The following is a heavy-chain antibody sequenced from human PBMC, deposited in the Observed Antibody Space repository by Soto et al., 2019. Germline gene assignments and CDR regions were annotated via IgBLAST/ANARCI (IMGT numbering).Heavy chain of an antibody. Sequence: GSLRLACSGSGCTVSSFGMHWVRQAPGKGLEHVSTLSSNGIGTYYADSVKGRFTFSRDTSKNTLYLQMSSLRTEDTAVYYCAKDMGQAAVGIRYPYGLDVWGLGTTVTVYS. D-gene: IGHD6-13*01. V-gene: IGHV3-64D*06. J-gene: IGHJ6*02. CDR3: AKDMGQAAVGIRYPYGLDV. CDR1: GCTVSSFG. CDR2: LSSNGIGT.